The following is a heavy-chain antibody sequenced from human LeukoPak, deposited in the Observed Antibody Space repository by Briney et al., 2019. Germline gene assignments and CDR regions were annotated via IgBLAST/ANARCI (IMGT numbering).Heavy chain of an antibody. CDR3: AKSNCGDYGGGAEFDY. J-gene: IGHJ4*02. CDR2: ISGSGGST. V-gene: IGHV3-23*01. CDR1: GLMFSSYA. D-gene: IGHD4-23*01. Sequence: GGALRLSCASSGLMFSSYAMRWVRQAAGRGLEWVSAISGSGGSTYYADSVKGRLTISRDNSENTLYVQMNSLRAEDTAVYYCAKSNCGDYGGGAEFDYWGQGTLVTVSS.